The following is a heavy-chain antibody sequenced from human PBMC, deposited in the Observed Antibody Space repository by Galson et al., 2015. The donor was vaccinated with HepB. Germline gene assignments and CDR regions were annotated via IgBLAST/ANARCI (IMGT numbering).Heavy chain of an antibody. CDR2: ITRSGDNT. Sequence: SLRLSCAAYGFTFSSYAMRWVRQAPGKGLEWVSGITRSGDNTYYTDSVKGRFTISRDNSKNTLYLQMNNLRGDDTALYYCAKLPNYGEPLDYWGQGTLVTVSS. D-gene: IGHD4-17*01. V-gene: IGHV3-23*01. J-gene: IGHJ4*02. CDR3: AKLPNYGEPLDY. CDR1: GFTFSSYA.